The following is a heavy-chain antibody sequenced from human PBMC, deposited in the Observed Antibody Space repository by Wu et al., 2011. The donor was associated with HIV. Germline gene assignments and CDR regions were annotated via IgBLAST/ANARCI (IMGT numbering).Heavy chain of an antibody. J-gene: IGHJ5*02. CDR2: INPNSGGT. Sequence: QVQLVQSGAEVKKPGASVKVSCKASGYTFTGYYMHWVRQAPGQGLEWMGWINPNSGGTNYAQKFQGRLTMTTDTSTNMAFMELARLTSDDTAVYYCARKWSVKNWLDPWGQGTLVTVSS. V-gene: IGHV1-2*02. D-gene: IGHD3-3*01. CDR3: ARKWSVKNWLDP. CDR1: GYTFTGYY.